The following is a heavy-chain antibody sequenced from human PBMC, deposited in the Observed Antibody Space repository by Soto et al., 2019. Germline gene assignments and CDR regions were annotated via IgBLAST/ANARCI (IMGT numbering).Heavy chain of an antibody. CDR3: ARGHFGYSQKGYYYYGMDV. D-gene: IGHD3-22*01. CDR1: GYTFTSYG. J-gene: IGHJ6*02. CDR2: ISAYNGNT. Sequence: QVQLVQSGAEVKKPGASVKVSCKASGYTFTSYGISWVRQAPGHGLEWMGWISAYNGNTNYAQKLQGRVTMTTDTSTSTAYMELRSLRSDDTAVYYCARGHFGYSQKGYYYYGMDVWGQGTTVTVSS. V-gene: IGHV1-18*01.